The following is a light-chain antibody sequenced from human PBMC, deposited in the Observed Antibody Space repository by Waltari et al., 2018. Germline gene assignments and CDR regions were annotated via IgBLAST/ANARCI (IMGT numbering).Light chain of an antibody. V-gene: IGKV4-1*01. J-gene: IGKJ4*01. CDR1: QRVLNSSNNKNY. CDR2: WAS. CDR3: QHYYSSPLT. Sequence: DIVMTQSPDSLAVSLGERATINCKSSQRVLNSSNNKNYLAWYQQKPGQPPKLLIYWASTRESGVPDRFSGSGYGTDFTLTISSLQAEDVAVYYCQHYYSSPLTFGGGTKVEIK.